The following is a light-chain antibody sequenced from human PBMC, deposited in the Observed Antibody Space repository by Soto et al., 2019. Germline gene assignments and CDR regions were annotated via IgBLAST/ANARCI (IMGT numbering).Light chain of an antibody. CDR2: QDT. CDR1: KLGEKY. J-gene: IGLJ2*01. Sequence: SSELSQPPSVSVSPGQTASITCSGDKLGEKYACWYQQKPGQSPVLVIYQDTKRPSGIPERFSGSTSGNTATLTISGAQAMDEADYYCQAWDSSTVVFGGGTKLTVL. CDR3: QAWDSSTVV. V-gene: IGLV3-1*01.